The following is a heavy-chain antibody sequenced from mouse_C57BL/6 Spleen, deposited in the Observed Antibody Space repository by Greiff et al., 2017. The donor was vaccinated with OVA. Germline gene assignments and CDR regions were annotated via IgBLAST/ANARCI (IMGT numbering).Heavy chain of an antibody. V-gene: IGHV1-26*01. CDR2: INPNNGGT. Sequence: EVQLQQSGPELVKPGASVKISCKASGYTFTDYYMNWVKQSHGKSLEWIGDINPNNGGTSYNQKFKGKATLTVDKSSSTAYMELRSLTSEDSAVYYCNSNFFDYWGQGTTLTVSS. CDR3: NSNFFDY. D-gene: IGHD2-5*01. CDR1: GYTFTDYY. J-gene: IGHJ2*01.